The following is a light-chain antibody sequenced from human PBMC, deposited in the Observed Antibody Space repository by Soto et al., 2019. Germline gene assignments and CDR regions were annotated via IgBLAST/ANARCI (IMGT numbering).Light chain of an antibody. CDR2: GAS. CDR3: QQYDNWPPLT. V-gene: IGKV3-15*01. Sequence: IVMTQSPATLSVSPGERATLSCRASQSVLSNLAWYQHKPGQSTRLLIYGASNRSTDIPARFSGSGSGTEFTLTISSLQSEDFAVYYCQQYDNWPPLTFGGGTKVEIK. CDR1: QSVLSN. J-gene: IGKJ4*01.